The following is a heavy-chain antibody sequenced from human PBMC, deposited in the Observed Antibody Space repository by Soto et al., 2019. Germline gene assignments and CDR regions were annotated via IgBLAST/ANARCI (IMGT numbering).Heavy chain of an antibody. CDR3: ARDNQAKTYYYDSSGYYPDY. J-gene: IGHJ4*02. D-gene: IGHD3-22*01. Sequence: PGGYLRLSCAASGFTFSSYGMHWVRQAPGKGLEWVAVISYDGSNKYYADSVKGRFTISRDNSKNTLYLQMNSLRAEDTAVYYCARDNQAKTYYYDSSGYYPDYWGQGNLVTVYS. CDR1: GFTFSSYG. V-gene: IGHV3-30*03. CDR2: ISYDGSNK.